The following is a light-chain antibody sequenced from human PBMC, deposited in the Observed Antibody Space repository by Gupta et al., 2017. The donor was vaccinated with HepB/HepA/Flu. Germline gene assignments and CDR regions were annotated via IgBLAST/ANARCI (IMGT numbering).Light chain of an antibody. Sequence: QSALTQPASVSGSPGQSITISCTGSSSDIGAYNYVTWYQQLPGKAPKLMIYDVSIRPSGVSNRFSGSKTGNTASLTVSGLQAEDEADYYCSSYTSNNTRVFGGGTKLTVL. V-gene: IGLV2-14*03. CDR2: DVS. CDR1: SSDIGAYNY. CDR3: SSYTSNNTRV. J-gene: IGLJ3*02.